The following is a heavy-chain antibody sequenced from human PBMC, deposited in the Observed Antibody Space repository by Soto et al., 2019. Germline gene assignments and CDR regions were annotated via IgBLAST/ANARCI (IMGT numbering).Heavy chain of an antibody. CDR2: ISSSGSTI. CDR1: GFTFSSYE. V-gene: IGHV3-48*03. Sequence: PGGSLRLSCAASGFTFSSYEMNWVRQAPGKGLEWVSYISSSGSTIYYADSVKGRFTISRDNAKNSLYLQMNSLRAEDTAVYYCAREHYYDSSGYPAWGQXTLVTVSS. CDR3: AREHYYDSSGYPA. D-gene: IGHD3-22*01. J-gene: IGHJ5*02.